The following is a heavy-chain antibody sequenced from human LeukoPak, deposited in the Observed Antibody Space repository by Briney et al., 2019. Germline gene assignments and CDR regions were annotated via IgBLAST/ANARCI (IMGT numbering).Heavy chain of an antibody. D-gene: IGHD3-22*01. CDR2: IYSGGGT. Sequence: GGSLRLSCATSGFIVSNNYINWVRQAPGKGLEWVSIIYSGGGTYYADSVKGRFTISRDNSKNTLYLQMNSLRADDTAVYYCARGCYYERSGYCPFDYWGPGTLVTVSS. CDR1: GFIVSNNY. V-gene: IGHV3-53*01. J-gene: IGHJ4*02. CDR3: ARGCYYERSGYCPFDY.